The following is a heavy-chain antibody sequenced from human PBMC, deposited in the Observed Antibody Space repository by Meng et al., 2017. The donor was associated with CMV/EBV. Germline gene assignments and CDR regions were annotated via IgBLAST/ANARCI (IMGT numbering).Heavy chain of an antibody. CDR1: GFTFNIYA. CDR2: IMGSGDRT. Sequence: SLKISCAASGFTFNIYAMSWVRQAPGKGLEWVSTIMGSGDRTFYADSVKGRFTISRDNSKNTLYLQLNSLRAEDTAVYYCAKGEDDSSSWFGLFDYWGQGTPVTVSS. CDR3: AKGEDDSSSWFGLFDY. D-gene: IGHD6-6*01. V-gene: IGHV3-23*01. J-gene: IGHJ4*02.